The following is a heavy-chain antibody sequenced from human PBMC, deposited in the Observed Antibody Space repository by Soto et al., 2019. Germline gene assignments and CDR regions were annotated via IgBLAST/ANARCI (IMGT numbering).Heavy chain of an antibody. CDR2: INAGNGNT. D-gene: IGHD6-13*01. CDR1: GYTFTSFA. V-gene: IGHV1-3*01. J-gene: IGHJ4*02. CDR3: ARDDYRIGSIAAAGTGFDY. Sequence: ASVKVSCKASGYTFTSFAIHWVRQAPGQRPEWMGWINAGNGNTKYSQKFQGRVTIARDTAASTAYMELSSLTSEDTAVYYCARDDYRIGSIAAAGTGFDYWGQGTLVTVSS.